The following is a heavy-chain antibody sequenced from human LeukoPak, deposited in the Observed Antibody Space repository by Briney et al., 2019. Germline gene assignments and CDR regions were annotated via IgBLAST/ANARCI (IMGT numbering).Heavy chain of an antibody. Sequence: GGSLKLSCEASGFTFSSYWVHWVRQIPGKGLMWVSRIESNGLTLYADSVRDRFTISRDNGKNTIYLQTNSLRVDDTAIYYCAKAATYFYGSVTYDWFESWGQGTLVTVSS. V-gene: IGHV3-74*01. CDR3: AKAATYFYGSVTYDWFES. D-gene: IGHD3-10*01. J-gene: IGHJ5*01. CDR1: GFTFSSYW. CDR2: IESNGLT.